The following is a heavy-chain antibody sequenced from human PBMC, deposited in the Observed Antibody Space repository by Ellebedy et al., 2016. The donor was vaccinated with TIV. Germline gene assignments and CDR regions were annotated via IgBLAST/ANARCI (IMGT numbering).Heavy chain of an antibody. Sequence: GESLKISCAASGFTFGSYWMSWVRQAPGKGLEWEANVKQDGSEKYYVDSVKGRFSISRDNAQNSVYLQMNSLRVEDSALYYCARDVGQQMPHGDTWGQGTLVIVSS. D-gene: IGHD6-13*01. J-gene: IGHJ5*02. V-gene: IGHV3-7*01. CDR2: VKQDGSEK. CDR1: GFTFGSYW. CDR3: ARDVGQQMPHGDT.